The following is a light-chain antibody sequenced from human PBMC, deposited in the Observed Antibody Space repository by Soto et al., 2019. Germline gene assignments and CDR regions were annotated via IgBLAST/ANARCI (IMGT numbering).Light chain of an antibody. CDR2: DVS. CDR1: NSDIGGYNY. Sequence: QYALTQPRSVSGSPGQSVTISCTGTNSDIGGYNYVSWYQQHPGKAPKVMIYDVSRRPSGVPDRFSGSKSGNTASLTISGLQAEDEADYYCCSYAGTYNFWVFGGGTKVTVL. V-gene: IGLV2-11*01. J-gene: IGLJ3*02. CDR3: CSYAGTYNFWV.